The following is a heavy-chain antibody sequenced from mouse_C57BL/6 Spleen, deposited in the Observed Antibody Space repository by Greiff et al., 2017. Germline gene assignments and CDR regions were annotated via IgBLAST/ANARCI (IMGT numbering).Heavy chain of an antibody. V-gene: IGHV10-1*01. CDR1: GFSFNTYA. Sequence: GGGLVQPKGSLKLSCAASGFSFNTYAMNWVRQAPGKGLEWVARVRSKSNNYATYYADSAKDRFTISRDDSESMLYLQMNNLKTEDTAMYYCVRHESSSCYFDYWGKGTTLTVSS. CDR3: VRHESSSCYFDY. J-gene: IGHJ2*01. D-gene: IGHD3-2*02. CDR2: VRSKSNNYAT.